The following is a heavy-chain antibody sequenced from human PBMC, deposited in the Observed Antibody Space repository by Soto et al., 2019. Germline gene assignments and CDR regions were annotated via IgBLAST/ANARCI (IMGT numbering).Heavy chain of an antibody. V-gene: IGHV3-74*01. J-gene: IGHJ6*02. CDR1: GFTFNNYW. CDR3: AFPTDNWDGMDV. CDR2: INGDGTMT. D-gene: IGHD1-20*01. Sequence: EVKLVESGGGLVQPGGSLRLSCAASGFTFNNYWIHWVRQAPGKGLMWVSRINGDGTMTNYADSVKGRFTISSDNAKNTLSLQMNSLRVDDTAVYYWAFPTDNWDGMDVWGQGTTVTVSS.